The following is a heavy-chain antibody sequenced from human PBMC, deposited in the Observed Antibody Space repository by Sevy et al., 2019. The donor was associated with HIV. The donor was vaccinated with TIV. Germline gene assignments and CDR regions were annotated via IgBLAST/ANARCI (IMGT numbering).Heavy chain of an antibody. V-gene: IGHV1-18*01. Sequence: ASVKVSCKASGYTFTTYGITWVRQAPGQGLEWMGWISAYNGNTNYTQKIQGRVTMTTDTSTSTAYMELRSLRSDDTAVYYCARGGDYYDSPRYYPGRVFDIWGQGTMVTVSS. J-gene: IGHJ3*02. CDR2: ISAYNGNT. D-gene: IGHD3-22*01. CDR1: GYTFTTYG. CDR3: ARGGDYYDSPRYYPGRVFDI.